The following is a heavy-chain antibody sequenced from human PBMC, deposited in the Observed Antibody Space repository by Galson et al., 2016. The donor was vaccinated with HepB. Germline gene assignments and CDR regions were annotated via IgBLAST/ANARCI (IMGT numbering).Heavy chain of an antibody. V-gene: IGHV3-43D*03. Sequence: SLRLSCAASGFTFDEKAMHWVRQAPGKGLEWVSFINWDGSGTYYVDSVKGRFIISRDNSKNSLYLQMNSLRPEDTALYYCAKDSGRYGDYENFQHWGQGTLVTVSS. CDR3: AKDSGRYGDYENFQH. D-gene: IGHD4-17*01. CDR1: GFTFDEKA. J-gene: IGHJ1*01. CDR2: INWDGSGT.